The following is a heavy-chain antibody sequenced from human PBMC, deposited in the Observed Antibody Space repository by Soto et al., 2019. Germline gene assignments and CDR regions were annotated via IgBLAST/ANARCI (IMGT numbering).Heavy chain of an antibody. Sequence: VQLVQSGAEVKKPGASVKVSCKASGYTFTSYGISWVRQAPGQGLERMGWISAYNGNTNYAQKLQRRVTMTTDTSTSTAYMELRSLRSDDTAVYYGARDGTAMEWGYGMDVWGQGTTVTVSS. CDR2: ISAYNGNT. CDR3: ARDGTAMEWGYGMDV. D-gene: IGHD5-18*01. J-gene: IGHJ6*02. V-gene: IGHV1-18*01. CDR1: GYTFTSYG.